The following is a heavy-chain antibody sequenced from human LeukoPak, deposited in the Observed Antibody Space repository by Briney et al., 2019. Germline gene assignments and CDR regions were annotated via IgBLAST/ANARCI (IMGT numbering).Heavy chain of an antibody. V-gene: IGHV1-2*02. Sequence: ASVKDSCKASGYTFTSYYMHWVRQAPGQGLEWMGWIKPNSGGTNYAQKFQGRVTMTRDTSISTAYMELSRLRSDDTAVYYCARSHGSYPLGTDAFDIWGQGTMVTVSS. CDR2: IKPNSGGT. CDR3: ARSHGSYPLGTDAFDI. D-gene: IGHD1-26*01. CDR1: GYTFTSYY. J-gene: IGHJ3*02.